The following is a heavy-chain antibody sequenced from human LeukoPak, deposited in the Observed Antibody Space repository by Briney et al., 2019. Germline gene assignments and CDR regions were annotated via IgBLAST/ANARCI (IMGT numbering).Heavy chain of an antibody. CDR3: SRLLLIRVFDY. D-gene: IGHD3-22*01. CDR2: IKQDGSEK. V-gene: IGHV3-7*01. CDR1: GFTFSSYW. Sequence: GGSLRLSCAASGFTFSSYWMSWVRQAPGKGLEWVANIKQDGSEKYHVDSVKGRFTISRDNAKNSLYLQMNSLRAEDTAVYYCSRLLLIRVFDYWGQGTLVTVSS. J-gene: IGHJ4*02.